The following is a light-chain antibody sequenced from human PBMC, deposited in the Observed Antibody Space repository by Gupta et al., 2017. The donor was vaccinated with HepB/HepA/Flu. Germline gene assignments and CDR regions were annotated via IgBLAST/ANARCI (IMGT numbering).Light chain of an antibody. CDR1: QSVSSTY. Sequence: EIVLTQSPGTLSLSPGERGTLSCRASQSVSSTYLAWYQQKPGQAPRLLIYGASSRATGVPDRFSGSGSGTVFTRTISRLDPEDSAVYFCQQYGGSVAFGGGTKVEIK. CDR3: QQYGGSVA. V-gene: IGKV3-20*01. J-gene: IGKJ4*01. CDR2: GAS.